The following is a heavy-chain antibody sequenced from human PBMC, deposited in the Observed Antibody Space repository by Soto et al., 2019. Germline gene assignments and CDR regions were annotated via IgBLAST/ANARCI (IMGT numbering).Heavy chain of an antibody. CDR1: GYSFTSYY. D-gene: IGHD1-26*01. CDR2: INPSDGST. Sequence: ASVKVSCKASGYSFTSYYVHWVREAPGEGLERMGMINPSDGSTYYAQRFQPRVTMTRDTSTTTVFMEMSGLRSEDTAVYYCARGVVGATNEIDFWGQGTTVTVSS. V-gene: IGHV1-46*01. J-gene: IGHJ4*01. CDR3: ARGVVGATNEIDF.